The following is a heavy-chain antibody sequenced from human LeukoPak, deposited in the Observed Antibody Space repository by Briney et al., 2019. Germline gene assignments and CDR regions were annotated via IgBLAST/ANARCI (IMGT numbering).Heavy chain of an antibody. CDR3: ARLLQNSYGYLYYFDY. CDR1: GGSISSSSYY. V-gene: IGHV4-39*01. CDR2: IYYSGST. D-gene: IGHD5-18*01. J-gene: IGHJ4*02. Sequence: SETLSLTCTVSGGSISSSSYYWGWIRQPPGKGLEWIGSIYYSGSTYYNPSLKSRVTISVDTSKNQFSLKLSSVTAADTAVYYCARLLQNSYGYLYYFDYWGQGTLVTVSS.